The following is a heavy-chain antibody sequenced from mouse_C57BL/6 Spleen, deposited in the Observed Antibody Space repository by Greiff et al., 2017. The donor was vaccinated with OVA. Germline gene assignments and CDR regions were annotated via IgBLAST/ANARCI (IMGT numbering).Heavy chain of an antibody. Sequence: EVMLVESGGGLVKPGGSLKLSCAASGFTFSDYGMHWVRQAPEKGLEWVAYISSGSSTIYYADTVKGRFTISRDNAKNTLFLQMTSLRSEETAMYYCARTGGYFSMDYWGQGTSVTVSS. CDR2: ISSGSSTI. J-gene: IGHJ4*01. CDR3: ARTGGYFSMDY. V-gene: IGHV5-17*01. CDR1: GFTFSDYG.